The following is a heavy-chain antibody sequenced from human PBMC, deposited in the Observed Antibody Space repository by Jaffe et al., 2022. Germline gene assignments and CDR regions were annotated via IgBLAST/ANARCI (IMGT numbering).Heavy chain of an antibody. D-gene: IGHD3-10*01. J-gene: IGHJ5*02. CDR2: ISSSGTVI. CDR1: GFTLSDYE. V-gene: IGHV3-48*03. CDR3: ARDPGSGSYQRWFDP. Sequence: EVQLVESGGGLVQPGGSLRLSCAASGFTLSDYEMNWARQAPGKGLEWVSFISSSGTVIYYADSVKGRFTISRDSAKNSLYLQMNSLRAEDTAVYYCARDPGSGSYQRWFDPWGQGTLVTVSS.